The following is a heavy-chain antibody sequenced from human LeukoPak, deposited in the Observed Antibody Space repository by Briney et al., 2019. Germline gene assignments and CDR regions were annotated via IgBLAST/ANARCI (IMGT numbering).Heavy chain of an antibody. V-gene: IGHV3-7*01. CDR3: VRDYGGTSPFDY. CDR1: GFNFSIYW. D-gene: IGHD4-23*01. J-gene: IGHJ4*02. CDR2: IKEDGSEK. Sequence: GGSLRLSCAASGFNFSIYWMSWVRQAPGRGLEWVANIKEDGSEKYYVDSVKGRFTISRDNAKNSLYLQMNSLRAKDTAVYYCVRDYGGTSPFDYWGQGTLVTVSS.